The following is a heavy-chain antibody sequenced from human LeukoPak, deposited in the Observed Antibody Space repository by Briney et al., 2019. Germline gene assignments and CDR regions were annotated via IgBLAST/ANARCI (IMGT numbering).Heavy chain of an antibody. Sequence: PGGSLRLSCAASGFTLSGYWMSWVRRAPGKGLEWVAVISYDGSNKYYADSVKGRFTISRDNAKNSLYLQMNSLRAEDTAVYYCAAYSSGWPLDYWGQGTLVTVSS. CDR3: AAYSSGWPLDY. J-gene: IGHJ4*02. D-gene: IGHD6-19*01. CDR1: GFTLSGYW. CDR2: ISYDGSNK. V-gene: IGHV3-30-3*01.